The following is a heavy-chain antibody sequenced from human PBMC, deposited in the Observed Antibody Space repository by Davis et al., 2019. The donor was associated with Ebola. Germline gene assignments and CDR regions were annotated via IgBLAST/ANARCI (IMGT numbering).Heavy chain of an antibody. J-gene: IGHJ6*02. V-gene: IGHV3-23*01. CDR3: AKDYSDFLYYYGMDV. CDR1: GFTFSSYV. D-gene: IGHD3-9*01. Sequence: GGSLRLSCAASGFTFSSYVMSWVRQAPGKGLEWVSGISGSGGTTDYADSVKGRFTISRDNSKNTLYLQMNSLRAEDTAVYYCAKDYSDFLYYYGMDVWGQGTTVTVSS. CDR2: ISGSGGTT.